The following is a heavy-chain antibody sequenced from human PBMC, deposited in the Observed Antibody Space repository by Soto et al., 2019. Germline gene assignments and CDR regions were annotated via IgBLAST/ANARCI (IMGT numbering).Heavy chain of an antibody. CDR1: GGTFSSYA. Sequence: SVKVSCKASGGTFSSYAISWVRQAPGQGLEWMGGIIPIFGTANYAQKFQGRVTITADKSTSTAYMELSSLRSEDTAVYYCARNGYSSSWGGNAFDIWGQGTMVTVS. V-gene: IGHV1-69*06. J-gene: IGHJ3*02. D-gene: IGHD6-13*01. CDR2: IIPIFGTA. CDR3: ARNGYSSSWGGNAFDI.